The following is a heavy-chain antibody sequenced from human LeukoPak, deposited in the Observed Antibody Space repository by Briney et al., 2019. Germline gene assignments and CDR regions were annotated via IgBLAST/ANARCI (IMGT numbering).Heavy chain of an antibody. CDR3: ASSAAGGGSYHFDY. Sequence: GASVKVSCKASGYTFTGYYMHWVRQAPGQGLEWMGWINPNSGGTNYAQKFQGRVTMTRDTSISTAYMELSRLRSDDTAVYYCASSAAGGGSYHFDYWGQGTLVTVSS. J-gene: IGHJ4*02. CDR1: GYTFTGYY. CDR2: INPNSGGT. D-gene: IGHD1-26*01. V-gene: IGHV1-2*02.